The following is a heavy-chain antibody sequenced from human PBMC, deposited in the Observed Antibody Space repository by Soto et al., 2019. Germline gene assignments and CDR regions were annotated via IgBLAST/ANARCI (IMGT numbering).Heavy chain of an antibody. V-gene: IGHV1-18*04. CDR1: GYTFTSYG. D-gene: IGHD3-3*01. CDR2: ISTYNGNT. J-gene: IGHJ4*02. CDR3: ARDRGTYYDFWSGYTQVCYFDY. Sequence: ASVKVSCKASGYTFTSYGISWVRQAPGQGLEWMGWISTYNGNTNYAQKFQGRVTMTTDTSTSTAYMELRSLRSDDTALYYCARDRGTYYDFWSGYTQVCYFDYWGQGTQVTVSS.